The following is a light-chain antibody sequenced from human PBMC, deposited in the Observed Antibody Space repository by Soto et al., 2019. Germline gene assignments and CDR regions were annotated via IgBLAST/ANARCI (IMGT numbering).Light chain of an antibody. CDR3: QQSFTTPPT. V-gene: IGKV1-39*01. CDR1: QSIRAY. CDR2: AVS. J-gene: IGKJ2*01. Sequence: DIQMTQSPSSVSISIVERVTITCRASQSIRAYLNWYQHKAGQAPKRLIYAVSSLQSGVPSRFSGSGSGTDFTLTISSLQPEDSATYYCQQSFTTPPTFGQGTKLVIK.